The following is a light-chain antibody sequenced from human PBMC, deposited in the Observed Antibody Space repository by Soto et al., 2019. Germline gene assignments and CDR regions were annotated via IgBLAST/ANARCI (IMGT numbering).Light chain of an antibody. CDR2: GSS. CDR3: LQSYNVPFT. CDR1: QTISNY. Sequence: DIQMTQSPASLAASLGDRITISCRASQTISNYLNWYHQKPGEAPKILIYGSSTLQSGVPSTFSGSGSGTEFTISISSLQPEDFGTYYCLQSYNVPFTFGPGTKVDVK. J-gene: IGKJ3*01. V-gene: IGKV1-39*01.